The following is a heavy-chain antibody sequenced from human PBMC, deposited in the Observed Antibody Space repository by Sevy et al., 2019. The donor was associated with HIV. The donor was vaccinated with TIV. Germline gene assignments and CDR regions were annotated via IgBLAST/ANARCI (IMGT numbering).Heavy chain of an antibody. V-gene: IGHV4-59*08. CDR1: GGSITSLY. D-gene: IGHD1-26*01. Sequence: SETLSLTCTVSGGSITSLYWNWIRQPPGKGLEWIANIYYNGHINYNPSLKSRFTLSLDTSKNQFSRRLSSVTAADTAMYYCAGENAWGRGYSWGQGTLVTVSS. CDR2: IYYNGHI. CDR3: AGENAWGRGYS. J-gene: IGHJ4*02.